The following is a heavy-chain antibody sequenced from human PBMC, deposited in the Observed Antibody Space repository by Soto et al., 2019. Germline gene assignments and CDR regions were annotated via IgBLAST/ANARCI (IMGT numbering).Heavy chain of an antibody. J-gene: IGHJ4*02. CDR1: GGTFSTYA. Sequence: QVQLVQSGAEVKKPESSVKVSCKAPGGTFSTYAISWVRQAPGQGLEWMGGIIPMFGTANYAQRFQDRVTXTXDDSTNTVYMELSRLRSEDTAVYFCASGIQLWLRRINNGYSGWGQGTLVTVSS. CDR2: IIPMFGTA. D-gene: IGHD5-18*01. V-gene: IGHV1-69*05. CDR3: ASGIQLWLRRINNGYSG.